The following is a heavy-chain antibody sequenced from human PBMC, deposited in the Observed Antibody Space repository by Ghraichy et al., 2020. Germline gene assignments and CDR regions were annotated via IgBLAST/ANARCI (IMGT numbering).Heavy chain of an antibody. Sequence: ASVKGSCKASGYTFTSYAMNWVRQAPGQGLEWMGWINTNTGNPTYAQGFTGRFVFSLDTSVSTAYLQISSLKAEDTAVYYCARELTQSRGEYCSGGSCYSPYYGLGYGMDVWGQGTTVTVSS. CDR3: ARELTQSRGEYCSGGSCYSPYYGLGYGMDV. V-gene: IGHV7-4-1*02. CDR2: INTNTGNP. D-gene: IGHD2-15*01. J-gene: IGHJ6*02. CDR1: GYTFTSYA.